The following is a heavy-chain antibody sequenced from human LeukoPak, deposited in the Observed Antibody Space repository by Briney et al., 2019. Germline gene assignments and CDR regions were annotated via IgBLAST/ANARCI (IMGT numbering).Heavy chain of an antibody. CDR1: GFAVSSKY. D-gene: IGHD5/OR15-5a*01. CDR3: ATSGGVYSRDAFDV. CDR2: MYSDDNT. Sequence: GGSLRLSCAASGFAVSSKYMTWVRQAPGKGLECVSLMYSDDNTYYADSVKGRFTISRDNSRNTLYLQMNSLRAEDTAVYYCATSGGVYSRDAFDVWGRGAMVTVSS. V-gene: IGHV3-66*01. J-gene: IGHJ3*01.